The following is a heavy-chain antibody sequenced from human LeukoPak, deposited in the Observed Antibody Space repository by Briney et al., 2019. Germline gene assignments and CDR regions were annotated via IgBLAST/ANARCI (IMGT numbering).Heavy chain of an antibody. CDR3: ASVDSSSPLEGNFDY. J-gene: IGHJ4*02. D-gene: IGHD6-6*01. V-gene: IGHV3-23*01. CDR2: ISGSGGST. CDR1: GFTFSSYA. Sequence: PGGSLRLSCAASGFTFSSYAMSWVRQAPGKGLEWVSAISGSGGSTYYADSVKGRFTISRDNSKNTLYLQMNSLRAEDTAVYYCASVDSSSPLEGNFDYWGQGTLVTVSS.